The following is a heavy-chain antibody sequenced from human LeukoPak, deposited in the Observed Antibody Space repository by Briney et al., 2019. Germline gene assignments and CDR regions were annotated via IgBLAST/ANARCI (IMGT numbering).Heavy chain of an antibody. D-gene: IGHD3-10*01. V-gene: IGHV3-30*18. CDR1: GFTFRSYG. CDR2: ISYDGSNK. J-gene: IGHJ6*02. CDR3: AKDVAAVRGAFLGMDV. Sequence: PGRSLRLSCAASGFTFRSYGMLWVHQAPGKGLECVAVISYDGSNKYYADSVKGRFTISRDNSKNTLYLQMNSLRAEDTAVYYCAKDVAAVRGAFLGMDVWGQGTTVTVSS.